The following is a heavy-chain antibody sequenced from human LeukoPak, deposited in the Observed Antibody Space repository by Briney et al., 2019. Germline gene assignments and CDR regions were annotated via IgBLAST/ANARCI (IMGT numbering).Heavy chain of an antibody. CDR2: ISSSSSTI. J-gene: IGHJ4*02. CDR3: ARERIVGAQDY. Sequence: GGSLRLSCAASGFTFSSYSMNWVRQAPGKGLEWVSYISSSSSTIYDADSVKGRFTISRDNAKNSLYLQMNSLRAEDTAVYYCARERIVGAQDYWGQGTLVTVSS. D-gene: IGHD1-26*01. V-gene: IGHV3-48*04. CDR1: GFTFSSYS.